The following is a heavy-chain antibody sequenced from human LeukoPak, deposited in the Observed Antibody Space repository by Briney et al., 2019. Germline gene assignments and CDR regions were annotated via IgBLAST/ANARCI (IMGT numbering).Heavy chain of an antibody. CDR2: INSDGSRT. Sequence: GGSLRLSCAASGFTFSNYWMHWVRQAPGKGLVWVSRINSDGSRTSSADSVKGRFTISRDNSKNMLFLQMNSLRAEDTAVYFCASSASLVCLDYWGQGTLVTVSS. J-gene: IGHJ4*02. D-gene: IGHD2-2*01. CDR3: ASSASLVCLDY. V-gene: IGHV3-74*01. CDR1: GFTFSNYW.